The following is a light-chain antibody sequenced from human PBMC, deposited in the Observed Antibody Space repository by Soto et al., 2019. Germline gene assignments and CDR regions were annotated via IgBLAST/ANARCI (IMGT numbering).Light chain of an antibody. CDR1: LGISSY. Sequence: AIRMTQSPSSLSASTGDRVTSTCRASLGISSYLDWYQQKPGKAPKLLIDAASTLQSGVPSRFSGSGSGTDFTLTMSCMQYEDGAHSCCQQYYSYPTYNFGQGTKLEIK. J-gene: IGKJ2*01. CDR3: QQYYSYPTYN. V-gene: IGKV1-8*01. CDR2: AAS.